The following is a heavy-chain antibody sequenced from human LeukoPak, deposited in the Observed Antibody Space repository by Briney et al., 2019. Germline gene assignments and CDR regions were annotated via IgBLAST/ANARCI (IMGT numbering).Heavy chain of an antibody. V-gene: IGHV4-59*01. J-gene: IGHJ4*02. Sequence: SETLSLTCSVSGGSISGYHWSWIRQPPGKGPEWIGYIYYSGNTNYNPSLKSRLTISLDTSKNQFSLRLSSVTAADTAVYYCARGGISSSSAEVLDCWGQGSLVTVSS. CDR3: ARGGISSSSAEVLDC. D-gene: IGHD6-6*01. CDR1: GGSISGYH. CDR2: IYYSGNT.